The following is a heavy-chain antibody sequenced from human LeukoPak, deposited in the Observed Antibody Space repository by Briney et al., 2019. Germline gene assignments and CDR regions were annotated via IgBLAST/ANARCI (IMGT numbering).Heavy chain of an antibody. V-gene: IGHV4-39*07. CDR3: ASSGRGYFDY. D-gene: IGHD1-26*01. CDR2: IYYSGST. CDR1: GGSISSSSYY. J-gene: IGHJ4*02. Sequence: SETLSLTCTVSGGSISSSSYYWGWIRQPPGKGLEWIGSIYYSGSTNYNPSLKSRVTISVDTSKNQFSLKLSSVTAADTAVYYCASSGRGYFDYWGQGTLVTVSS.